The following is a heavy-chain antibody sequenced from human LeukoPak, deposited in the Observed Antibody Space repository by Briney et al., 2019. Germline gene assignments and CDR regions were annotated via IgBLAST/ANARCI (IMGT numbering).Heavy chain of an antibody. V-gene: IGHV3-74*01. CDR1: GFTLSSDW. Sequence: GGSLRLSCAVSGFTLSSDWMHWVRQAPGKGLEWVSRMNQDGSDTSYADSVKGRFTISRDDAKNTVYLQMNSLRAEDSAVYYCATVFGYWGQGTLVTVSS. CDR3: ATVFGY. CDR2: MNQDGSDT. J-gene: IGHJ4*02.